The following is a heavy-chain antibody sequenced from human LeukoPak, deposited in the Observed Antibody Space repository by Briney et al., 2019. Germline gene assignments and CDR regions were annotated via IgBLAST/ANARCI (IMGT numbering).Heavy chain of an antibody. D-gene: IGHD2-2*01. CDR1: GGTFSYYT. J-gene: IGHJ6*03. V-gene: IGHV1-69*02. Sequence: GASVKVSCKASGGTFSYYTISWVRQAPGQGLEWMGRIIPFLGITNYAQKFQGRVTITADKSTCTAYMELSSLRSEDTAVYYCARATSEIPAAALTGSKYYYYYYMDVWDKGTTVTVSS. CDR2: IIPFLGIT. CDR3: ARATSEIPAAALTGSKYYYYYYMDV.